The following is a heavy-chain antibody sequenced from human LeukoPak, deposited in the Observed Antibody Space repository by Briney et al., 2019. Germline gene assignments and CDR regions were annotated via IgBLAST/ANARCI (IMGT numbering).Heavy chain of an antibody. CDR2: INHSGST. CDR1: GGSFSGYY. D-gene: IGHD5-12*01. V-gene: IGHV4-34*01. CDR3: ANRIVGTITDWFDP. Sequence: SETLSLTCAVYGGSFSGYYWSWIRQPPGKGLEWIEEINHSGSTNYNPSLKSRVTISVDTSKNQFSLKLSSVTAADTAVYYCANRIVGTITDWFDPWGQGTLVTVSS. J-gene: IGHJ5*02.